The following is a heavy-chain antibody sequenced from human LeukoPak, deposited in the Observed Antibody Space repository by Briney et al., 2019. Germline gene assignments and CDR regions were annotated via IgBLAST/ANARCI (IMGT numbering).Heavy chain of an antibody. V-gene: IGHV3-30*18. CDR3: AKSIGGDYEENDAFDI. D-gene: IGHD4-17*01. J-gene: IGHJ3*02. Sequence: GGSLRLSCAASGLTFSSYGMHWVRQAPGKGLEWVAVISYDGSNKYYADSVKGRFTISRDNSKNTLYLQMNSLRAEDTAVYYCAKSIGGDYEENDAFDIWGQGTMVTVSS. CDR1: GLTFSSYG. CDR2: ISYDGSNK.